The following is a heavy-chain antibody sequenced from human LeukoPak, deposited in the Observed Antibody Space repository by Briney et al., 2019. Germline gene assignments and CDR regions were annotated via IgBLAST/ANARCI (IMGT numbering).Heavy chain of an antibody. J-gene: IGHJ1*01. D-gene: IGHD2-15*01. CDR2: ISYDGSNK. CDR3: VKRFAESIVSEH. V-gene: IGHV3-30*18. CDR1: GFTFSSYG. Sequence: GGSLRLSGAASGFTFSSYGMHWVRQAPGKGLEWVAVISYDGSNKYYADSVRGRFTMSRDNSKNTLYLQMNSLRVEDTAIYYCVKRFAESIVSEHWGQGTLVTVSS.